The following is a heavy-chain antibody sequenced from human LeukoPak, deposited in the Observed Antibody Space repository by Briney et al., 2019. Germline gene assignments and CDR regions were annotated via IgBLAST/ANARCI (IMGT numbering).Heavy chain of an antibody. CDR2: ISQSGSDI. CDR3: ATTARVGAH. CDR1: GFTFGVFY. D-gene: IGHD4/OR15-4a*01. V-gene: IGHV3-11*01. Sequence: GGSLRLSCAASGFTFGVFYMSCIRQAPGKGLEWISYISQSGSDINYADSVRGRFTVSRDNAKNSLYLQMNSLRAEDTAVYYCATTARVGAHWGQGTLVTVSS. J-gene: IGHJ4*02.